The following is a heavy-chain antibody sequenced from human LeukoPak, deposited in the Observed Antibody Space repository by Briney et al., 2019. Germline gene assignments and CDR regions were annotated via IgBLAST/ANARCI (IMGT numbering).Heavy chain of an antibody. CDR2: INPNSGGT. V-gene: IGHV1-2*02. CDR3: AREQDVAVAGFDY. J-gene: IGHJ4*02. CDR1: GYTFTGYY. D-gene: IGHD6-19*01. Sequence: GASVKVSCKASGYTFTGYYMHWVRQAPGQGLEWMGWINPNSGGTNYAQKSQGRVTMTRDTSISTAYMELSRLRSDDTAVYYCAREQDVAVAGFDYWGQGTLVTVSS.